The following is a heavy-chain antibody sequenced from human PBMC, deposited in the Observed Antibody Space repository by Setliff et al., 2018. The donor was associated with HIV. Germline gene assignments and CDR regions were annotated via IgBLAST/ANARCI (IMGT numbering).Heavy chain of an antibody. D-gene: IGHD5-18*01. CDR1: GGTFINSA. Sequence: SVKVSCKASGGTFINSAFNWVRQAPGQGLEWMGSIIPIFGTGNYAQNFQGRVTITADGSTSTAYMELSSLRSEDTAVYYCARGRGYTYDFQYWGQGTLVTVSS. V-gene: IGHV1-69*13. J-gene: IGHJ4*02. CDR2: IIPIFGTG. CDR3: ARGRGYTYDFQY.